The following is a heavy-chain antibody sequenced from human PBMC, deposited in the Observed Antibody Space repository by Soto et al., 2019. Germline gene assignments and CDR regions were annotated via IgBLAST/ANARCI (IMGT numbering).Heavy chain of an antibody. V-gene: IGHV4-31*03. D-gene: IGHD6-13*01. Sequence: TLSLPCTVSGGSLSSGGYYWSWIRQHPGKGLEWIGYIYYSGSTYYNPSLKSRITISVDTSKNQCSLKLSSLTSADKAVYYCARGGYSRPWFDPWGQGTLGTVS. CDR3: ARGGYSRPWFDP. CDR1: GGSLSSGGYY. J-gene: IGHJ5*02. CDR2: IYYSGST.